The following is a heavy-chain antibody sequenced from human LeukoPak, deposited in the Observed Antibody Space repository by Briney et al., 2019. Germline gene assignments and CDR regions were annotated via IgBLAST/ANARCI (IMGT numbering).Heavy chain of an antibody. CDR3: ARDQPDYYDSSGYYCTAFDP. V-gene: IGHV4-4*07. J-gene: IGHJ5*02. D-gene: IGHD3-22*01. Sequence: SETLSLTCTVSGGSISSYYWSRIRQPAGRGLEWIGRIYTSGSTNYNPSLKSRVTMSVDTSKNQFSLKLSSVTAADTAVYYCARDQPDYYDSSGYYCTAFDPWGQGTLVTVSS. CDR1: GGSISSYY. CDR2: IYTSGST.